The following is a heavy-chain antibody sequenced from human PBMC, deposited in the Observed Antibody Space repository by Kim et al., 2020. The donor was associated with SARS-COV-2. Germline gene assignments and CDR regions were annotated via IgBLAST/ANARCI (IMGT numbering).Heavy chain of an antibody. CDR3: ANLDAAQQLVRTNNYYYYGMDV. CDR2: ISGSGGST. V-gene: IGHV3-23*01. D-gene: IGHD6-13*01. Sequence: GGSLRLSCAASGFTFSSYAMSWVRQAPGKGLEWVSAISGSGGSTYYADSVKGRFTISRDNSKNTLYLQMNSLRAEDTAVYYCANLDAAQQLVRTNNYYYYGMDVWGQGTTVTVSS. CDR1: GFTFSSYA. J-gene: IGHJ6*02.